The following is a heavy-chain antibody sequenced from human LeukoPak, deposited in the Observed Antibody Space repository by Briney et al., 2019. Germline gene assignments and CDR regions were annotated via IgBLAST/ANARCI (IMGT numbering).Heavy chain of an antibody. Sequence: PGGSLRLSCAASGFTFSSYGMHWVRQAPGKGLEWVAVISYDGSNKYYADSVKGRFTISRDNSKNTLYLQMNSLRAEDTAVYYCARSPYYDILTGPPDYWGQGTLVTVSS. J-gene: IGHJ4*02. V-gene: IGHV3-30*03. CDR1: GFTFSSYG. CDR2: ISYDGSNK. CDR3: ARSPYYDILTGPPDY. D-gene: IGHD3-9*01.